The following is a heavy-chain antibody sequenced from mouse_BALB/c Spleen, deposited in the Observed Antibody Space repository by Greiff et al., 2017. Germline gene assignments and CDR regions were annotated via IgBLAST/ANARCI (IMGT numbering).Heavy chain of an antibody. D-gene: IGHD1-1*01. CDR3: GREGYYYGSRYYAMDY. CDR2: INPYNGDT. J-gene: IGHJ4*01. Sequence: SGPELVKPGASVKISCKASGYSFTGYFMNWVKQSHGKSLEWIGRINPYNGDTFYNQKFKGKATLTVDKSSSTAHMELLSLTSEDSAVYYCGREGYYYGSRYYAMDYWGQGTSVTVSS. V-gene: IGHV1-37*01. CDR1: GYSFTGYF.